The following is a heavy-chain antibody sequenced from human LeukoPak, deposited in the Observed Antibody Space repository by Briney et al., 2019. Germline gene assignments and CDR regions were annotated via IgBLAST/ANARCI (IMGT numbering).Heavy chain of an antibody. V-gene: IGHV1-69*05. CDR2: IIPIFGTA. J-gene: IGHJ4*02. CDR1: GGTFSSYA. CDR3: ASSPFAGFGELV. D-gene: IGHD3-10*01. Sequence: GSSVNVSFKASGGTFSSYAISWVRQAPGQGLEWMGGIIPIFGTANYAQKFQGRVTITTDESTSTAYMELSSLRSEDTAVYYCASSPFAGFGELVWGQGTLVTVSS.